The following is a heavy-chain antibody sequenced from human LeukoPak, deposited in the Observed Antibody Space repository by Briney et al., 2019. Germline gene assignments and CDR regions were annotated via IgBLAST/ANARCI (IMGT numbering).Heavy chain of an antibody. CDR3: ARGGGGSSIINWFDP. V-gene: IGHV1-69*05. CDR2: IIPIFGTA. D-gene: IGHD2-2*01. CDR1: GGTFSSYA. Sequence: SVKVSCKASGGTFSSYAISWVRQAPGQGLEWMGGIIPIFGTANYAQKFQGRVTITTDESTSTAYMELSSLRSGDTAVYYCARGGGGSSIINWFDPWGQGTLVTVSS. J-gene: IGHJ5*02.